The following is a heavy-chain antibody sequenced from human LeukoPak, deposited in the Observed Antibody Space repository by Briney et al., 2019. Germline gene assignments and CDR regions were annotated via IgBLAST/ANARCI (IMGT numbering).Heavy chain of an antibody. D-gene: IGHD3-10*01. J-gene: IGHJ4*02. V-gene: IGHV4-4*02. CDR1: DGSISSNNW. CDR3: AGSTSGSYPPYSDY. Sequence: SETLSLTCAVSDGSISSNNWWSWVRQPPGKGLEWIGEIYHSGSTNYNPSLKSRVTISVDKSKNQFSLKLSSVTAADTALYFCAGSTSGSYPPYSDYWGQGTLVTVSS. CDR2: IYHSGST.